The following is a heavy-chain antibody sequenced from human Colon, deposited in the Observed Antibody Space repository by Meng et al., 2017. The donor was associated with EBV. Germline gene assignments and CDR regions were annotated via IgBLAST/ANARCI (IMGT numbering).Heavy chain of an antibody. CDR1: GDSMSRSSSF. D-gene: IGHD6-13*01. J-gene: IGHJ4*02. Sequence: RQLEERGRRLVKPAGSLFLSCIVSGDSMSRSSSFWGRIRQSRGKGLEWIGSMHYSGSSYSNPSFNSRPALSIKTPKTQFSLRLSSVTAADTAVYYCVTADTSRSFIFDLWGQGALVTVSS. CDR2: MHYSGSS. CDR3: VTADTSRSFIFDL. V-gene: IGHV4-39*01.